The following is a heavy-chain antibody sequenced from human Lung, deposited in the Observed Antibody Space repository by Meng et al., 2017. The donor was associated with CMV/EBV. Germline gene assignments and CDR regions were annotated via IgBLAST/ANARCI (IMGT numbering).Heavy chain of an antibody. Sequence: LTCSVAGGSISGRPWWNWVRQPPGKGLEWIGEIWHGGNTNYNVTLKSRVTLSIDKSNNQFSLKLNSVTAADTAVYFCARGELALGFDSWGQGILVTVSS. CDR3: ARGELALGFDS. V-gene: IGHV4-4*01. J-gene: IGHJ4*02. D-gene: IGHD1-7*01. CDR2: IWHGGNT. CDR1: GGSISGRPW.